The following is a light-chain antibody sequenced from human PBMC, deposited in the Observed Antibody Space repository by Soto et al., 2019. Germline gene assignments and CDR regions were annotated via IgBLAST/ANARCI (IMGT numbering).Light chain of an antibody. CDR3: MQALQTPPIT. CDR2: LGS. CDR1: QSLLHSNGYNY. Sequence: DIVLTQSPLSLPVTPGEPASISCRSSQSLLHSNGYNYLDWYLQKPGQSPHLLIYLGSNRASGVPDRFSGGGSGTDFTLKISRVEAEDVGVYYYMQALQTPPITFGPGTKVDIK. V-gene: IGKV2-28*01. J-gene: IGKJ3*01.